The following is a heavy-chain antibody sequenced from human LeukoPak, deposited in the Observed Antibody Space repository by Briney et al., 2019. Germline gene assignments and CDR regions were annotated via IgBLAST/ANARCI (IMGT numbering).Heavy chain of an antibody. D-gene: IGHD5-12*01. CDR3: ARGIYSGYDCLDY. CDR2: ISSSGSTI. V-gene: IGHV3-11*04. Sequence: GGSLRLSCAASGFTFSDYYMSWIRQAPGKGLEWVSYISSSGSTIYYADSVKGRFTISRDNSKNTLYLQMNSLRAEDTAVYYCARGIYSGYDCLDYWGQGTLVTVSS. CDR1: GFTFSDYY. J-gene: IGHJ4*02.